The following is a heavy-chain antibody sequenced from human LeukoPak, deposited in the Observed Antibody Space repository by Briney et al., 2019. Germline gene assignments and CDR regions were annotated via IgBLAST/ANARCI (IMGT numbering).Heavy chain of an antibody. J-gene: IGHJ4*02. D-gene: IGHD3-10*01. CDR3: ARESATSGSTD. V-gene: IGHV4-61*02. CDR2: IFTSGNS. Sequence: SETLSLTCTVSGDSISGNHYWNWFRQPAGKGLEWIGRIFTSGNSNYNPSLTSRVTISLDTSKDQFSLRLSSVTAADTAFYYCARESATSGSTDWGQGTLVTVSS. CDR1: GDSISGNHY.